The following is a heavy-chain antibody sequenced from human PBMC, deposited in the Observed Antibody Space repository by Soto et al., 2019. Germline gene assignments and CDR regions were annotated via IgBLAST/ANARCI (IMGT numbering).Heavy chain of an antibody. CDR3: ARSLSETRVYGDFDY. CDR1: GGSISSYY. Sequence: SETLSLTCTVSGGSISSYYWSWIRQPPGKGLEWIGYIYYSGSTNYNPSLKSRVTISVDTSKNQFSLKLSSVTAADTAVYYCARSLSETRVYGDFDYWGQGTLVTVSS. CDR2: IYYSGST. J-gene: IGHJ4*02. V-gene: IGHV4-59*08. D-gene: IGHD4-17*01.